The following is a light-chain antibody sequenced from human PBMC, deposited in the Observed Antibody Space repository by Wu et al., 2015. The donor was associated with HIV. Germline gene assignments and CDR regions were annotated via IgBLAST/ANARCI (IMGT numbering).Light chain of an antibody. J-gene: IGKJ3*01. CDR2: VHP. Sequence: TLSCRASQSVSNNLASVSSRYLASLPDSSSMVHPTRATGVPARFSGSGSGTEFTLTISSLQSEDFAIHFCQQYNNWPPTFGPGTKVDIK. CDR3: QQYNNWPPT. V-gene: IGKV3-15*01. CDR1: QSVSNN.